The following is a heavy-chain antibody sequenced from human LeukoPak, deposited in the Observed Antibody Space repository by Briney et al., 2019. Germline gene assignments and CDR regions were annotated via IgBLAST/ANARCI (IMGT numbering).Heavy chain of an antibody. Sequence: SETLSLTCAVSGGSMSSVSNFWSWIRQPAGKGLEWIGRIHTSGNPNYNPSLKSRVTISVDTSKNQFSLKLSSVTAADTAVYYCARLRLQRVVDYWGQGTLVTVSS. V-gene: IGHV4-61*02. CDR2: IHTSGNP. J-gene: IGHJ4*02. CDR3: ARLRLQRVVDY. D-gene: IGHD5-24*01. CDR1: GGSMSSVSNF.